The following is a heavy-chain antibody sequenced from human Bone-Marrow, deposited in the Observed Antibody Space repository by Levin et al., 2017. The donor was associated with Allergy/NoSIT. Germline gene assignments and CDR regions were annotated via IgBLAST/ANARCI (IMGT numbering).Heavy chain of an antibody. CDR3: ARAPGQGRLTMTKYYSYMDV. Sequence: GGSLRLSCAASGFSLYNFGMHWVRQAPGKGLEWVAVIWFDGSYAFYADSVQGRFTLSRENSKYMVYLQMTGLRAEDTAVYYCARAPGQGRLTMTKYYSYMDVWGTGTTVTVSS. D-gene: IGHD4-17*01. J-gene: IGHJ6*03. CDR2: IWFDGSYA. V-gene: IGHV3-33*01. CDR1: GFSLYNFG.